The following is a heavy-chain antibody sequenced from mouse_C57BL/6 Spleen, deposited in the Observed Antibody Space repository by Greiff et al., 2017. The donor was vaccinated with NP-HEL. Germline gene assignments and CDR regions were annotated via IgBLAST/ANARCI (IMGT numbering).Heavy chain of an antibody. V-gene: IGHV1-66*01. CDR1: GYSFTSYY. CDR3: ARRDGYYVDYAMDY. D-gene: IGHD2-3*01. CDR2: IYPGSGNT. Sequence: QVQLQQSGPELVKPGASVKISCKASGYSFTSYYIHWVKQRPGQGLEWIGWIYPGSGNTKYNEKFKGKATLTADTSSSTAYRQLSSLTSEDSAVYYCARRDGYYVDYAMDYWGQGTSVTVSS. J-gene: IGHJ4*01.